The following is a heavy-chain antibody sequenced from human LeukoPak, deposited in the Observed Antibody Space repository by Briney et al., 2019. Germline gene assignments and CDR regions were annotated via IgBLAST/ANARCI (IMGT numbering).Heavy chain of an antibody. V-gene: IGHV3-23*01. CDR1: GFTFSSYG. CDR2: ISGSGGST. Sequence: GGTLRLSCAASGFTFSSYGMSWVRQAPGKGLEWVSAISGSGGSTYYADSVRGRFTISRDNSKNTLYLQMNSLRAEDTAVYYCAKDGQWLVGGNWFDPWGQGTLVTVSS. CDR3: AKDGQWLVGGNWFDP. D-gene: IGHD6-19*01. J-gene: IGHJ5*02.